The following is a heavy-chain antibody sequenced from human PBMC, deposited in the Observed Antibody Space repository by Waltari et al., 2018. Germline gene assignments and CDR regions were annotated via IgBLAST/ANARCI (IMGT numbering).Heavy chain of an antibody. J-gene: IGHJ2*01. CDR2: IYYSGST. CDR3: ARVNHQWLALDKNWYFDL. D-gene: IGHD6-19*01. V-gene: IGHV4-39*07. Sequence: QLQLQESGPGLVKPSETLSLTCTVSGGSISSSSYYWGWIRQPPGKGLEWIGSIYYSGSTYYNPSLKSRVTISVDTSKNQVSLKLSSVTAADTAVYYCARVNHQWLALDKNWYFDLWGRGTLVTVSS. CDR1: GGSISSSSYY.